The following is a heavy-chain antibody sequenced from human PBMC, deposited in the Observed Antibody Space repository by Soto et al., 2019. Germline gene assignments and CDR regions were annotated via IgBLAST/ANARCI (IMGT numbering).Heavy chain of an antibody. CDR1: GGTCSSYA. V-gene: IGHV1-69*13. J-gene: IGHJ4*02. Sequence: EASVKVSCKASGGTCSSYAISWVRQAPGQGLEWMGGIIPIFGTANYAQKFQGRVTITADESTSTAYMELSSLRSEDTAVYYCARSPVGATIIYYFDYWGQGTLVTVSS. D-gene: IGHD1-26*01. CDR2: IIPIFGTA. CDR3: ARSPVGATIIYYFDY.